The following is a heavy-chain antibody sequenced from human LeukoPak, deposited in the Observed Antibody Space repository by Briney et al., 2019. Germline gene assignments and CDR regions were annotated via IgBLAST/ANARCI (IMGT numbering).Heavy chain of an antibody. J-gene: IGHJ4*02. Sequence: ASVKVSCKVSGYTLTELSMHWVRQARGKGLEWMGGFDPEDGETIYAQKFQGRVTTTEDTSTDTAYMELSSLRSEDTAVYYCATQEVGAGFDYWGQGTLVTVSS. CDR1: GYTLTELS. CDR3: ATQEVGAGFDY. CDR2: FDPEDGET. V-gene: IGHV1-24*01. D-gene: IGHD1-26*01.